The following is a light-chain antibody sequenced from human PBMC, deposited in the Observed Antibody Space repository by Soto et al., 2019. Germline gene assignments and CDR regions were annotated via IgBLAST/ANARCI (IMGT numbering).Light chain of an antibody. J-gene: IGKJ4*01. CDR2: AES. Sequence: DIQLTQSPSFLSASVGDRVTITCRASQGIAGSLAWYQQKPGKPPKLLIYAESTLQSGVPSRFSGSGSGTRGTLTISSLQPEDFANYYCQQVKSYPRTFGGGTRVEIK. V-gene: IGKV1-9*01. CDR1: QGIAGS. CDR3: QQVKSYPRT.